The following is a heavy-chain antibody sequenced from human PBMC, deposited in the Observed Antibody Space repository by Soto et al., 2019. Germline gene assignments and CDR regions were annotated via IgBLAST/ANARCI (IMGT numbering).Heavy chain of an antibody. CDR3: ARPLYSSSSLPFGY. CDR2: ISYDGSNK. D-gene: IGHD6-6*01. V-gene: IGHV3-30-3*01. J-gene: IGHJ4*02. Sequence: GGSLRLSCAASGFTFSSYAMHWVRQAPGKGLEWVAVISYDGSNKYYADSVKGRFTISRDNSKNTLYLQMNSLRAEDTAVYYCARPLYSSSSLPFGYWGQGTLVTVSS. CDR1: GFTFSSYA.